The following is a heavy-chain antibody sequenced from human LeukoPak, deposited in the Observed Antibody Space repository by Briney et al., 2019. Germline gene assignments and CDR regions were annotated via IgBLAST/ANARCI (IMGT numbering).Heavy chain of an antibody. D-gene: IGHD2-8*01. J-gene: IGHJ4*02. CDR2: ISGSGAGT. CDR1: GFTFSSYA. Sequence: PGGSLRLSCAVSGFTFSSYAMNWVRQAPGKGLEWVSGISGSGAGTYYADSVKGRFTISRDNSKNTLYLQMNSLRAEDTGVYYCAKMVREFYTISYYFDYWGQGTLVTVSS. CDR3: AKMVREFYTISYYFDY. V-gene: IGHV3-23*01.